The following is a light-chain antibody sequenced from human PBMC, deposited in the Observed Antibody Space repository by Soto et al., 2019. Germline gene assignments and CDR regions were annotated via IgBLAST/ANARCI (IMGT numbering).Light chain of an antibody. Sequence: EIVLTQSPGTLSLSPGQRATLSCRASQGVSGNLAWYQQKPGQAPRLLTYGASTRATGIPARFSGSGSGTEFTLTISSLQSEDFAVYYCQQYNNWPSLTFGGGTKVDIK. CDR3: QQYNNWPSLT. CDR2: GAS. V-gene: IGKV3-15*01. J-gene: IGKJ4*01. CDR1: QGVSGN.